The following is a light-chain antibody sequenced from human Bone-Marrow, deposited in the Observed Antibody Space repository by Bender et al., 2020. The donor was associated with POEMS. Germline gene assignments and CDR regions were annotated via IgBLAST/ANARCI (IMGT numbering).Light chain of an antibody. V-gene: IGLV2-14*01. CDR1: SSDVGGYNY. J-gene: IGLJ3*02. Sequence: QSALTQPPSVSGSPEQSVTISCTGTSSDVGGYNYVSWYQEHPGKAPKVIFYDVTIRPSGVSNRFSGSKSGNTASLTISGLQAEDEADYYCAVWDDSLNGWVFGGGTKLTVL. CDR2: DVT. CDR3: AVWDDSLNGWV.